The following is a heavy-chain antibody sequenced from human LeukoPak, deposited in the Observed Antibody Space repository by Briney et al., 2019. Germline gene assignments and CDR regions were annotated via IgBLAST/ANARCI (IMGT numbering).Heavy chain of an antibody. Sequence: GASVKVSCKASGYTFTRYDINWVRQATGQGLEWMGWINPNSGNRGYAQKFQGRASITRDTSINTAYMELSSLRSDDTAVYYCARANGDLDYWGQGTLVTVSS. CDR2: INPNSGNR. D-gene: IGHD4-17*01. CDR3: ARANGDLDY. CDR1: GYTFTRYD. J-gene: IGHJ4*02. V-gene: IGHV1-8*03.